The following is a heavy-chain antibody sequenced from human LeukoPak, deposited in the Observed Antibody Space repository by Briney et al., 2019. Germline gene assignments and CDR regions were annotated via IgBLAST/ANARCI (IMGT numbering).Heavy chain of an antibody. CDR2: IWYNGSKK. CDR1: GFTFSSYA. V-gene: IGHV3-33*08. J-gene: IGHJ4*02. Sequence: EGSLRLSCAASGFTFSSYAMHWVRQAPGKGLEWVAVIWYNGSKKYYADSVKGRFTISRDNSKNTMYLQMDSLRADDTAVYYCARGSHESAAALDYWGQGTLVSVSS. CDR3: ARGSHESAAALDY. D-gene: IGHD6-13*01.